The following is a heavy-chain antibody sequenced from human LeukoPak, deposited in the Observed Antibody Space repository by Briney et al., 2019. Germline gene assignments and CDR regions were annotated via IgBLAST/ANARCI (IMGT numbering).Heavy chain of an antibody. CDR1: GYTFTSYG. D-gene: IGHD3-3*01. CDR2: ISAYNGNT. CDR3: ARDDFWSGYSYVFDY. V-gene: IGHV1-18*01. Sequence: ASVKVSCRASGYTFTSYGISWVRQAPGQGLEWMGWISAYNGNTNYAQKLQGRVTMTTDTSTSTAYMELRSLRSDDTAVYYCARDDFWSGYSYVFDYWGQGTLVTVSS. J-gene: IGHJ4*02.